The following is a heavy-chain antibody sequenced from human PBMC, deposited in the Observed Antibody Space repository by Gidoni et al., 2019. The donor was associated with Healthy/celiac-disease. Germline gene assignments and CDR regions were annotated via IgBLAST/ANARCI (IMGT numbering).Heavy chain of an antibody. V-gene: IGHV4-61*01. CDR3: ARERQSGVFDI. CDR1: VGSVSSGSYY. D-gene: IGHD1-26*01. J-gene: IGHJ3*02. CDR2: IYYSGST. Sequence: QVQLQESGPGLVKPSETLSLSCTVPVGSVSSGSYYWRWIRQPPGKGLEWLGYIYYSGSTNYNPSLKSRVTISVDTSKNQFSLKLSSVTAADTAVYYCARERQSGVFDIWGQGTMVTVSS.